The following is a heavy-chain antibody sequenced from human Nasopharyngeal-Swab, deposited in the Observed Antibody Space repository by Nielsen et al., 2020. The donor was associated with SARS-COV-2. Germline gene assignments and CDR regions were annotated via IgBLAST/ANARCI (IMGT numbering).Heavy chain of an antibody. CDR1: GFTFDDYA. CDR3: AKGGSGSYLDGIDY. CDR2: ISWNSGSI. Sequence: SLKISCAASGFTFDDYAMNWVRQAPGKGLEWVSGISWNSGSIGYADSVKGRFTISRDNAKNSLYLQMNSLRAEDTALYYCAKGGSGSYLDGIDYWGQGTLVTVSS. D-gene: IGHD3-10*01. J-gene: IGHJ4*02. V-gene: IGHV3-9*01.